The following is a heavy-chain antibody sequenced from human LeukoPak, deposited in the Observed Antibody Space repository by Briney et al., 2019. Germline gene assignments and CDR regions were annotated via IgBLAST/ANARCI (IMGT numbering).Heavy chain of an antibody. CDR2: INNDGNLKTDGRDT. V-gene: IGHV3-74*01. Sequence: GGSLRLSCAASGFTLSNYWMIHWVRQVPGKGLQWVARINNDGNLKTDGRDTGYADSVKGRFTISTDNAKNTLYLQMNSLRAEDTAVYYCARDGGTETHDWYFDLWGRGTQVTVSS. CDR1: GFTLSNYW. D-gene: IGHD3-16*01. CDR3: ARDGGTETHDWYFDL. J-gene: IGHJ2*01.